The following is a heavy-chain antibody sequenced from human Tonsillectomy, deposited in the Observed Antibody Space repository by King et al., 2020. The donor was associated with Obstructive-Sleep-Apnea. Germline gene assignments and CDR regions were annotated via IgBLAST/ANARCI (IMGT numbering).Heavy chain of an antibody. V-gene: IGHV5-51*01. D-gene: IGHD4-17*01. CDR3: ARLSVTIDY. Sequence: VQLVESGAEVKMPGESLKISCKGSGYSFTTYWIGWVRQMPGKGLEWMGIIYPGGDSDTRYSPSFQAQVTISADKSVNTAYLPWSSLKASDTAMYYCARLSVTIDYWGQGTLVTVSS. CDR2: IYPGGDSDT. CDR1: GYSFTTYW. J-gene: IGHJ4*02.